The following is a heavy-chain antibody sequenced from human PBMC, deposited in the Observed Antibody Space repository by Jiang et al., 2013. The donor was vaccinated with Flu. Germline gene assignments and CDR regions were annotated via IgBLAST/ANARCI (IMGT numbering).Heavy chain of an antibody. V-gene: IGHV6-1*01. D-gene: IGHD3-9*01. CDR1: GDSVSSNSAA. CDR3: ARRFPMTDWVEDAFDI. CDR2: TYYRSKWYN. Sequence: SQTLSLTCAISGDSVSSNSAAWNWIRQSPSRGLEWLGRTYYRSKWYNDYAVSVKSRITINPDTSKNQFSLQLNSVTPEDTAVYYCARRFPMTDWVEDAFDIWGQGTMVTVSS. J-gene: IGHJ3*02.